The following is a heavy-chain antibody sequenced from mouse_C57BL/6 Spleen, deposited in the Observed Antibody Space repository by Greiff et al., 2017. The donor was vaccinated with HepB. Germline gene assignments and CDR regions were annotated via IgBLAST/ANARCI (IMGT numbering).Heavy chain of an antibody. Sequence: QVQLQQPGTELVKPGASVKLSCKASGYTFTSYWMHWVKQRPGQGLEWIGNINPSNGGTNYNEKFKSKATLTVDKSSSTAYMQLSSLTSEDSAVYYCARGDGNYGRVYAMDYWGQGTSVTVSS. D-gene: IGHD2-1*01. CDR3: ARGDGNYGRVYAMDY. J-gene: IGHJ4*01. CDR2: INPSNGGT. CDR1: GYTFTSYW. V-gene: IGHV1-53*01.